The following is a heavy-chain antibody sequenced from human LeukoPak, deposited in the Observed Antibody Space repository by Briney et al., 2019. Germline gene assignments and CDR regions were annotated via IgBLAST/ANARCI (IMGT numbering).Heavy chain of an antibody. D-gene: IGHD5-18*01. CDR1: GFTFNGYW. Sequence: GGSLRLSCAASGFTFNGYWMSWVRQAPGKGLEWVSAISGSGGSTYYADSVKGRFTISRDNSKNTLYQQMNSLRAEDTAVYYCAKPKVQLWLFDYWGQGTLVTVSS. CDR2: ISGSGGST. CDR3: AKPKVQLWLFDY. J-gene: IGHJ4*02. V-gene: IGHV3-23*01.